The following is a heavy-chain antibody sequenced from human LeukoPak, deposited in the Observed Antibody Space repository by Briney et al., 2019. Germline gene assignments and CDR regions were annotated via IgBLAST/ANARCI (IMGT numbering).Heavy chain of an antibody. Sequence: SETLSLTCTVSGDSISGHYWSWIRQFAGKGLEWIGRINTSGSTNYKPSLKSRVTMSVDTSKNQFSLKLSPVTAADTAVYYCARDRSYGPDHWGQGTLVTVSS. V-gene: IGHV4-4*07. CDR3: ARDRSYGPDH. J-gene: IGHJ4*02. CDR1: GDSISGHY. D-gene: IGHD5-18*01. CDR2: INTSGST.